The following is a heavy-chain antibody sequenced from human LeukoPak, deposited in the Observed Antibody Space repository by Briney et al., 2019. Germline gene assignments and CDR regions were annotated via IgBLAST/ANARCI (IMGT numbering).Heavy chain of an antibody. V-gene: IGHV4-38-2*02. J-gene: IGHJ3*02. CDR2: IYHSGST. CDR1: GYSISSGYY. CDR3: ARSDSSGYYLGAFDI. Sequence: SETLSLTCTVSGYSISSGYYWGWIRQPPGKGLEWIGSIYHSGSTYYNPSLKSRVTISVDTSKNQFSLKLSSVTAADTAVYYCARSDSSGYYLGAFDIWGQGTMVTVSS. D-gene: IGHD3-22*01.